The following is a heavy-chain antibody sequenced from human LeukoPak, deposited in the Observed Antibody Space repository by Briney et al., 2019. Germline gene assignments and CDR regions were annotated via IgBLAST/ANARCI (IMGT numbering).Heavy chain of an antibody. CDR1: GYTFTGYY. CDR3: ARALAARPFEHFDY. V-gene: IGHV1-2*02. Sequence: GASVKVSCKASGYTFTGYYMHWVRQAPGQGLEWMGWINPNSGGTNYAQKFQGRVTMTRDTSISTAYMELSRLRSDDTAVYYCARALAARPFEHFDYWGQGTLVTVSS. D-gene: IGHD6-6*01. CDR2: INPNSGGT. J-gene: IGHJ4*02.